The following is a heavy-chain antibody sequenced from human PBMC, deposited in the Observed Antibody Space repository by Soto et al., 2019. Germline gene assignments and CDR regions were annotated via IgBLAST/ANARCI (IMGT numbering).Heavy chain of an antibody. CDR1: GFTFSRFV. D-gene: IGHD2-2*01. CDR2: IWYDGSTQ. V-gene: IGHV3-33*01. Sequence: GGSLRLSCAASGFTFSRFVMHGVRQAPGKGLEWVAVIWYDGSTQYYGDSVKGRFTISRDNSKNTLYLQMNSLSAEDTAVYYCAREVGDFDSWGQGTLVTVSS. J-gene: IGHJ4*02. CDR3: AREVGDFDS.